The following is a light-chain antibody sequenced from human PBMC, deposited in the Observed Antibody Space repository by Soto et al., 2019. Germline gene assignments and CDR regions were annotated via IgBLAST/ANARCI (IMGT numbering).Light chain of an antibody. V-gene: IGLV2-8*01. CDR2: EVT. Sequence: QSALTQPPSASGPPGQSVTISCTGTSSDVGGYNYVSWYQQHPGKAPKLMIFEVTKRPSGVPDRFSGSKSGNTASLTVSGLQAEDEADYYCSSYAGSDSWGVFGGGTKLTVL. CDR1: SSDVGGYNY. CDR3: SSYAGSDSWGV. J-gene: IGLJ3*02.